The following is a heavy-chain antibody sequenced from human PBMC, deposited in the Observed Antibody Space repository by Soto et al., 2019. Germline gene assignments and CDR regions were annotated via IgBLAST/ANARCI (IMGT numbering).Heavy chain of an antibody. J-gene: IGHJ4*02. D-gene: IGHD6-19*01. CDR3: ARDQDTTGWAL. CDR2: IYTGGST. Sequence: GSLRLSCAASGLTVSSNYMSWLRQAPGKGLEWVSLIYTGGSTYYADSVKGRFTISRDNSKNTLYLQMYSLRAEDTAVYYCARDQDTTGWALWGQGTLVTVSS. V-gene: IGHV3-66*01. CDR1: GLTVSSNY.